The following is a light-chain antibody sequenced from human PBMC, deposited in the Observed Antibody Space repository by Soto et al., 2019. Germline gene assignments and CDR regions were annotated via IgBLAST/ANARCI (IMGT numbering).Light chain of an antibody. CDR2: VAT. CDR3: QQFTNWPHT. V-gene: IGKV3-15*01. CDR1: QSVNQK. J-gene: IGKJ2*01. Sequence: EIVLTQSPATLSVSPGERATLSCRASQSVNQKLGWYQQKPGQAPRLLIYVATYRATGIPARFSGSGSGTEYTLTISNLQAEDFAVYYCQQFTNWPHTCGQGTRLQIK.